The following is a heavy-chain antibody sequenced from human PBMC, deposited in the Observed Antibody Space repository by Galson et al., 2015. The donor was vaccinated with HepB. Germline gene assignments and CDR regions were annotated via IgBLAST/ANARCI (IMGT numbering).Heavy chain of an antibody. V-gene: IGHV3-66*01. CDR3: ARVSSTKLDYYYYYMDV. CDR1: GFTVSSNY. J-gene: IGHJ6*03. CDR2: IYSGGST. D-gene: IGHD1-7*01. Sequence: SLRLSCAASGFTVSSNYMNWVRQAPGKGLEWVSIIYSGGSTYYADSVKGRFTISRDNSKNTLYLQMSTLRAEDTAIYYCARVSSTKLDYYYYYMDVWGKGTTVTVSS.